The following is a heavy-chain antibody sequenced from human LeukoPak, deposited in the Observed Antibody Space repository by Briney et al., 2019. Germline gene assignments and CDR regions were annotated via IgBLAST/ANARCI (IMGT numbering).Heavy chain of an antibody. CDR3: TRRHYDILTRSYYFDY. CDR2: ISYNGGTE. D-gene: IGHD3-9*01. V-gene: IGHV3-30*07. Sequence: GGSLRLSCVASGFTFSAYSMHWVRQVPGKGLQWLAFISYNGGTEYHTDSVKGRFAISRDNAKNTLYLQMNSLRAEDTAVYYCTRRHYDILTRSYYFDYWGQGTLVTVSS. CDR1: GFTFSAYS. J-gene: IGHJ4*02.